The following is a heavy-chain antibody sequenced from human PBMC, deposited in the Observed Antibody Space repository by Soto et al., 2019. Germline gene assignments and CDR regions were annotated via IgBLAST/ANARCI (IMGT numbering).Heavy chain of an antibody. J-gene: IGHJ4*02. CDR3: ASDSGDYSSGYYGYSDY. Sequence: NPSETLALTCTVSGGSISTGGYYWSWIRQHPGKGLEWIGYIYYSGGAYYNPSLKSRVIISIDTSKNQFSLNLSSVTAADTAMYYCASDSGDYSSGYYGYSDYWGQGTLVTXSS. CDR2: IYYSGGA. D-gene: IGHD3-22*01. CDR1: GGSISTGGYY. V-gene: IGHV4-31*03.